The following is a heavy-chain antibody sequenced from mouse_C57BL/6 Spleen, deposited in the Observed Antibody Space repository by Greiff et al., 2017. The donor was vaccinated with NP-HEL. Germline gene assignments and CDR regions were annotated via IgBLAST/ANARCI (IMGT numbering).Heavy chain of an antibody. J-gene: IGHJ1*03. D-gene: IGHD1-1*01. V-gene: IGHV1-81*01. CDR3: ARVGSSYVYFDV. CDR1: GYTFTSYG. Sequence: VKLQQSGAELARPGASVKLPCKASGYTFTSYGISWVKQRTGQGLEWIGEIYPRSGNTYYNEKFKGKATLTADKSSSTAYMELRSLTSEDSAVYFCARVGSSYVYFDVWGTGTTVTVSS. CDR2: IYPRSGNT.